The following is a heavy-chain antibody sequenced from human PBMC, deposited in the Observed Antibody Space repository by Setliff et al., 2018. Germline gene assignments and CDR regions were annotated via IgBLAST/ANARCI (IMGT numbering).Heavy chain of an antibody. V-gene: IGHV4-31*03. J-gene: IGHJ4*02. CDR1: GDSISSGGYY. CDR3: ARGRAGHSGH. Sequence: SETLSLTCTVSGDSISSGGYYWSRIRQHPGKGLEWIGYIYYSGSTSYYNPSLKSRVTISVDTSKNQFSLKLSSVTAADTAVYYCARGRAGHSGHWGQGTLVTVSS. CDR2: IYYSGSTS. D-gene: IGHD6-19*01.